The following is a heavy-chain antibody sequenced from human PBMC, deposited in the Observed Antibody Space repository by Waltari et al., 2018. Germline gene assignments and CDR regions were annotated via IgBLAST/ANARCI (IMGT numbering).Heavy chain of an antibody. D-gene: IGHD3-22*01. Sequence: QVQLVESGGGVVQPGRSLRLSCAAPGFTFSSYGMHWVRPAPGKGLEWVAVIWYDGSNKYYADSVKGRFTISRDNSKNTLYLQMNSLRAEDTAVYYCARDASEYYDSSGSPPGPDYWGQGTLVTVSS. CDR2: IWYDGSNK. J-gene: IGHJ4*02. V-gene: IGHV3-33*01. CDR1: GFTFSSYG. CDR3: ARDASEYYDSSGSPPGPDY.